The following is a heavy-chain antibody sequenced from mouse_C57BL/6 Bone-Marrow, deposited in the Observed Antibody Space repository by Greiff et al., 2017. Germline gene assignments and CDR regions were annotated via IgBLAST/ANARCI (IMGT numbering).Heavy chain of an antibody. CDR1: GFNIKDDY. V-gene: IGHV14-4*01. J-gene: IGHJ3*01. D-gene: IGHD2-4*01. CDR2: IDPENGDT. Sequence: VQLQQSGAELVRPGASVKLSCTASGFNIKDDYMHWVKQRPEQGLEWIGWIDPENGDTEYASKFQGKATITADTSSNTAYLQLSSLTSEDTAVYYCTFYYDCPCAYWGQGTLVTVSA. CDR3: TFYYDCPCAY.